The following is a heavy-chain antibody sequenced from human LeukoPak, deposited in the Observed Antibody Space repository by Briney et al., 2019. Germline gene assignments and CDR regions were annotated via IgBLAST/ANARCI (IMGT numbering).Heavy chain of an antibody. V-gene: IGHV1-2*06. CDR2: INPNSSGT. D-gene: IGHD5-18*01. CDR3: ARSRYTAMVSFDY. Sequence: ASVKVSCKASGYTFTGYYMHWVRQAPGQGLEWMGRINPNSSGTNYAQKFQGRVTMTRDTSISTAYMELSRLRSDDTAVYYCARSRYTAMVSFDYWGQGTLVTVSS. CDR1: GYTFTGYY. J-gene: IGHJ4*02.